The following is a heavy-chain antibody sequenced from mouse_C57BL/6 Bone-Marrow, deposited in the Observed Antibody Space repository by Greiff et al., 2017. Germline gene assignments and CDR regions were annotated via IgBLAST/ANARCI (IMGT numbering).Heavy chain of an antibody. CDR2: IDPSDSYT. CDR1: GYTFTSYW. J-gene: IGHJ1*03. Sequence: QVQLQQPGAELVMPGASVKLSCKASGYTFTSYWMHWVQQRPGQGLEWIGEIDPSDSYTNYNQKFKGKSTLTVDNSSSTAYMQLSSLTSEDSAVNYCAREKSSPLEWYFDVWGTGTTVTVSS. D-gene: IGHD1-3*01. V-gene: IGHV1-69*01. CDR3: AREKSSPLEWYFDV.